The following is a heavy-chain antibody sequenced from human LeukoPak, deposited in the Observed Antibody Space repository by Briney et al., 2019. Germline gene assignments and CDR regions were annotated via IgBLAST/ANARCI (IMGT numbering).Heavy chain of an antibody. CDR3: AREHRYNWNDGAFDI. V-gene: IGHV4-61*02. D-gene: IGHD1-1*01. CDR1: GGSISSGSYY. J-gene: IGHJ3*02. CDR2: IYTSGST. Sequence: SQTLSLTCTVSGGSISSGSYYWSWIRQPAGKGLEWIGRIYTSGSTNYNPSLKSRVTISVDTSKNQFSLKLSSVTAADTAVYYCAREHRYNWNDGAFDIWGQGTMVTVSS.